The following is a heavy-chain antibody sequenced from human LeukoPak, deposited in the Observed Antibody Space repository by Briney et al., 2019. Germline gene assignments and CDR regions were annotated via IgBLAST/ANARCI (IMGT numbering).Heavy chain of an antibody. CDR1: GFTFSSYA. CDR3: AKGGPNDY. Sequence: GGSLRLSCAASGFTFSSYAMSWVRQAPGKGLEWVSAISGSGGSTYYADSVKGRFTISRDNSKNTVNLQMSSLRADDTAIYYCAKGGPNDYWGQGTLVTVSS. J-gene: IGHJ4*02. V-gene: IGHV3-23*01. D-gene: IGHD3-16*01. CDR2: ISGSGGST.